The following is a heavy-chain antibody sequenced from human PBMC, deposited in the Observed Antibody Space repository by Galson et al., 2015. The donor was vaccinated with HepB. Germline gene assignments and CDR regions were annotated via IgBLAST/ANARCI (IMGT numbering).Heavy chain of an antibody. V-gene: IGHV4-30-4*07. CDR3: ARVWYGDYVIIDY. D-gene: IGHD4-17*01. CDR1: GGSISSGGYS. CDR2: IYYSGST. J-gene: IGHJ4*02. Sequence: TLSLTCAVSGGSISSGGYSWSWIRQPPGKGLEWIGYIYYSGSTYYNPSLKSRVTISVDTSKNQFSLKLSSVTAADTAVYYCARVWYGDYVIIDYWGQGTLVTVSS.